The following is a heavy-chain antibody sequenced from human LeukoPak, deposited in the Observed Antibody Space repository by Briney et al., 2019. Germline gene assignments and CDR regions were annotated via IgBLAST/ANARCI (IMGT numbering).Heavy chain of an antibody. Sequence: ASVKVSCKASGYTFTSYDINWVRQATGQGLEWMGWMNPNSGSTGYAQKFQGRVTMTRNTSISTAYMELSSLRSEDTAVYYCARGLDGDNWFDPWGQGTLVTVSS. J-gene: IGHJ5*02. CDR2: MNPNSGST. CDR1: GYTFTSYD. CDR3: ARGLDGDNWFDP. V-gene: IGHV1-8*01. D-gene: IGHD4-17*01.